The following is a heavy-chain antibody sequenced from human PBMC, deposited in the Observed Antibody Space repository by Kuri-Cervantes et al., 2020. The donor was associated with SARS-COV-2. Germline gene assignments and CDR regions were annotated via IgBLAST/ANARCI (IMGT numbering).Heavy chain of an antibody. D-gene: IGHD4-23*01. Sequence: WGSLRLSCTVSGGSISSYYWSWIRQPPGKGLEWIGYIYYSGSTNYNPSLKSRVTMSVDTSKNQFSLKLSSVTAADTAVYYCARDGGSRAYYYYMDVWGKGTTVTVSS. J-gene: IGHJ6*03. CDR2: IYYSGST. CDR1: GGSISSYY. CDR3: ARDGGSRAYYYYMDV. V-gene: IGHV4-59*12.